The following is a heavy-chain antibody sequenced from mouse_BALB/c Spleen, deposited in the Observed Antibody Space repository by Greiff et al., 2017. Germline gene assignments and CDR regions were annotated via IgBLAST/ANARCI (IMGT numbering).Heavy chain of an antibody. CDR1: GFTFSSYG. CDR3: ARHKGYYYGSSWGFDY. Sequence: EVNLVESGGDLVKPGGSLKLSCAASGFTFSSYGMSWVRQTPDKRLEWVATISSGGSYTYYPDSVKGRFTISRDNAKNTLYLQMSSLKSEDTAMYYCARHKGYYYGSSWGFDYWGQGTTLTVSS. CDR2: ISSGGSYT. V-gene: IGHV5-6*01. J-gene: IGHJ2*01. D-gene: IGHD1-1*01.